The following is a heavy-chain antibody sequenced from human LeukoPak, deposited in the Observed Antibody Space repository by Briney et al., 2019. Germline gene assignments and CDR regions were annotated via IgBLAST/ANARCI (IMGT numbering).Heavy chain of an antibody. CDR3: TTDGSYYVRVGY. CDR2: IKSKTDGGTT. D-gene: IGHD1-26*01. J-gene: IGHJ4*02. V-gene: IGHV3-15*01. Sequence: PGGSLRLSCAASGFTFSSYAMSWVRQAPGKGLEWVGRIKSKTDGGTTDYAAPVKGRFTISRDDSKNTLYLQMNSLKTEDTAVYYCTTDGSYYVRVGYWGQGTLVTVSS. CDR1: GFTFSSYA.